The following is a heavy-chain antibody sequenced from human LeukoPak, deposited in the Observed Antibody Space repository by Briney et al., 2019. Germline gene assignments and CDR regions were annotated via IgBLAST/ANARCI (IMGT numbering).Heavy chain of an antibody. J-gene: IGHJ4*02. CDR3: ARGSMIPPWAHVDY. V-gene: IGHV3-48*01. D-gene: IGHD3-10*01. CDR2: ISSSSSNI. Sequence: QTGGSLRLSCAASGFTFSSYSMNWVRQAPGKGLEWVSYISSSSSNIYYADSVKGRFTISRDNAKNSLYLQMNSLRAEDTAVYYCARGSMIPPWAHVDYWGQGTLVTVSS. CDR1: GFTFSSYS.